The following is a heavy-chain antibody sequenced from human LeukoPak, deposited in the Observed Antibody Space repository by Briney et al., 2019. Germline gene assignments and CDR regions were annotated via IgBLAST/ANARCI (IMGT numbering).Heavy chain of an antibody. CDR3: ARARTGDYKNYYYYMDV. Sequence: PSETLSLTCTVSGGSISSGGYYWSWIRQHPGNGLEWLGYIYYSGSTYYNPSLKSRVTISVDTSKNQFSLKLSSVTAADTAVYYCARARTGDYKNYYYYMDVWGKGTTVTLSS. J-gene: IGHJ6*03. D-gene: IGHD4-11*01. CDR2: IYYSGST. CDR1: GGSISSGGYY. V-gene: IGHV4-31*03.